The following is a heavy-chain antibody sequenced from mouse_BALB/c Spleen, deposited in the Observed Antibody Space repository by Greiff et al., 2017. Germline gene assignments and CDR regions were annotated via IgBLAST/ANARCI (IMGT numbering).Heavy chain of an antibody. CDR2: INPSTGYT. CDR1: GYTFTSYW. CDR3: AREDYYYGGWFAY. J-gene: IGHJ3*01. Sequence: VMLVESGAELAKPGASVKMSCKASGYTFTSYWMHWVKQRPGQGLEWIGYINPSTGYTEYNQKFKDKATLTADKSSSTAYMQLSSLTSEDSAVYYCAREDYYYGGWFAYWGQGTLVTVSA. D-gene: IGHD2-1*01. V-gene: IGHV1-7*01.